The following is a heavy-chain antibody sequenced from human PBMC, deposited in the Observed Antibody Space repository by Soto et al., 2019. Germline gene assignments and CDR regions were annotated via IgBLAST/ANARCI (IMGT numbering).Heavy chain of an antibody. D-gene: IGHD3-10*01. Sequence: PGGSLRLSCAASGLTFSSYAMTWVGKAPGKGLEWVSAISGSGGSTYYADSVKGRFTISRDNSKNTLYLQMNSLRAEDTAVYYCAKASLPRPAGGLFDYWGHGTLDTVST. CDR1: GLTFSSYA. J-gene: IGHJ4*01. CDR2: ISGSGGST. V-gene: IGHV3-23*01. CDR3: AKASLPRPAGGLFDY.